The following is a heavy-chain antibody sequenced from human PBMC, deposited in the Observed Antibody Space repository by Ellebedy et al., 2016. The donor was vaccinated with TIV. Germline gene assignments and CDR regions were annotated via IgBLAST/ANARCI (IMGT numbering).Heavy chain of an antibody. J-gene: IGHJ5*02. Sequence: GESLKISCAASGFSVSSNYMTWVRQAPGKGLEWVSVIYSGNNTHYAASVKGRFTISRDIFKNSVYLQMDRLRAEDTALYYCVRERFPLPTWGQGTLVTVSS. CDR3: VRERFPLPT. CDR1: GFSVSSNY. V-gene: IGHV3-66*01. D-gene: IGHD3-16*01. CDR2: IYSGNNT.